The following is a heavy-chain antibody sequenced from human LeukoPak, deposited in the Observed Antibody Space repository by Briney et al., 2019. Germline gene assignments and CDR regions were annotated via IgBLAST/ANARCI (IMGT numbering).Heavy chain of an antibody. D-gene: IGHD2-2*02. J-gene: IGHJ6*02. CDR3: ARDMRVPAAIRGYYYGTDV. V-gene: IGHV3-48*03. Sequence: GGSLRLSCAASGFTFSSYEMNWVRQAPGKGLEWVSYISSSGSTIYYADSVKGRFTISRDNAKNSLYLQMNSLRAEDTAVYYCARDMRVPAAIRGYYYGTDVWGQGTTVTVSS. CDR1: GFTFSSYE. CDR2: ISSSGSTI.